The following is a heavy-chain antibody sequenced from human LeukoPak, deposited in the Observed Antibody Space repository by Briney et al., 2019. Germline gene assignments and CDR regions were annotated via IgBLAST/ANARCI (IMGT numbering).Heavy chain of an antibody. V-gene: IGHV3-30*02. CDR1: GFTISSYG. D-gene: IGHD3-10*01. J-gene: IGHJ6*03. CDR2: IRYDGSYK. Sequence: GGSLRLSCVVSGFTISSYGMHWVRQAPGKGLEWVAFIRYDGSYKKYADSVRGRFTISRYNSKNTLYLQMNSLRAEDTAVYYCAKDGGVRGPDYYYYMDVWGKGTTVTISS. CDR3: AKDGGVRGPDYYYYMDV.